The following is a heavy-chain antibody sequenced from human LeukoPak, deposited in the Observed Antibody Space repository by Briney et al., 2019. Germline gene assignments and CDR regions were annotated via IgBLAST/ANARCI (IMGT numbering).Heavy chain of an antibody. J-gene: IGHJ4*02. D-gene: IGHD6-13*01. CDR1: GGSISSGDYY. Sequence: SQTLSLTCTVSGGSISSGDYYWSWIRQPPGKGLEWIGYIYYSGSSYYNPSLKSRLIISVGTSKNQFSLKLSSVTATDTAVYYCARGLGSSWYGDWGQGTLVTVSS. CDR2: IYYSGSS. CDR3: ARGLGSSWYGD. V-gene: IGHV4-30-4*01.